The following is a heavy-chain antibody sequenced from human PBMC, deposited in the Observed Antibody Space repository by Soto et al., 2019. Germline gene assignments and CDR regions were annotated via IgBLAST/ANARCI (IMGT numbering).Heavy chain of an antibody. Sequence: SETLSLTCAVSGGSISTTNWWSWVRQTPGKGLEWIGEIYHSESTNYNPSLKSRVTMSVDKSKNQFSLKRSSVTAADTAVDYCARDQISGSAFDIWGQGTMVTVSS. CDR3: ARDQISGSAFDI. J-gene: IGHJ3*02. D-gene: IGHD6-19*01. CDR2: IYHSEST. CDR1: GGSISTTNW. V-gene: IGHV4-4*02.